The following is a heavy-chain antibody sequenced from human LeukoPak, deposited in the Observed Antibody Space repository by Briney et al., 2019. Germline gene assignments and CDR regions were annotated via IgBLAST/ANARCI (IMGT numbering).Heavy chain of an antibody. V-gene: IGHV4-34*01. CDR1: GGSFSGYY. Sequence: PSETLSLTCAVYGGSFSGYYWSWIRQPPGKGLEWIGEINHSGSTNYNPSLKSRVTISVDTSKNQFSLKLSSVTAADTAVYYCARGRDYDFWSGYPPWYFDYWGQGTLVTVSS. D-gene: IGHD3-3*01. CDR2: INHSGST. J-gene: IGHJ4*02. CDR3: ARGRDYDFWSGYPPWYFDY.